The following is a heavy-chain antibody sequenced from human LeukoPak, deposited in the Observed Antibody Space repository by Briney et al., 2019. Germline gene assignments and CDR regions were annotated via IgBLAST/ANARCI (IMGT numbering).Heavy chain of an antibody. CDR3: AKEYTPSSPLGELDS. J-gene: IGHJ4*02. Sequence: PGGSLRLSCEVSGLSFSSYAMHWVRQAPGKGLEWVAVIRHDETKEYYADSVQGRFTISRDTPNNMLYLQMNNMRAEDTAVYYCAKEYTPSSPLGELDSWGQGTLVIASS. D-gene: IGHD6-6*01. CDR2: IRHDETKE. CDR1: GLSFSSYA. V-gene: IGHV3-33*03.